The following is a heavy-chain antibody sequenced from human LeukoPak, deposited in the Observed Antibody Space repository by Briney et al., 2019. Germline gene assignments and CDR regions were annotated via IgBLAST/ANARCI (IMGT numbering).Heavy chain of an antibody. CDR1: GYTFTSYG. D-gene: IGHD4-17*01. V-gene: IGHV1-18*01. CDR3: AKEGRDYGYFDY. CDR2: ISAYNGNT. Sequence: ASVKVSCKASGYTFTSYGISWVRQAPGQGLEWMGWISAYNGNTNYAQKLQGRVTMTTDTSTSTAYMELRSLRSDDTAVYYCAKEGRDYGYFDYWGQGILVTVSS. J-gene: IGHJ4*02.